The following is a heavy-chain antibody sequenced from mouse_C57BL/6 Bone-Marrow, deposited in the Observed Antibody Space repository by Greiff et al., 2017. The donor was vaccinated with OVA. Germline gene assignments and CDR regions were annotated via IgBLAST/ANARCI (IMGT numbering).Heavy chain of an antibody. D-gene: IGHD4-1*01. Sequence: EVQLVESGPGMVKPSQSLSLTCTVTGYSITSGYDWHWIRHFPGNKLEWMGYISYSGSTNYNPSLKSRISITHDTSKNHFFLKLNSVTTEDTATYYCARGGNWDYFDYWGQGTTLTVSS. CDR1: GYSITSGYD. V-gene: IGHV3-1*01. CDR3: ARGGNWDYFDY. CDR2: ISYSGST. J-gene: IGHJ2*01.